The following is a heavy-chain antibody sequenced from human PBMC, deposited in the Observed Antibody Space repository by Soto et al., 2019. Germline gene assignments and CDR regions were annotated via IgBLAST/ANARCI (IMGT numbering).Heavy chain of an antibody. D-gene: IGHD3-16*02. V-gene: IGHV1-2*02. Sequence: ASVKVSCKASGYTFTGYYMHWVRQAPGQGPEWMGWINPNSGGTNYAQKFQGRVTMTRDTSISTAYMELNRLRSDDTAVYYCARARFGGVIVPLHFDYWGQGTLVTVSS. CDR3: ARARFGGVIVPLHFDY. CDR1: GYTFTGYY. J-gene: IGHJ4*02. CDR2: INPNSGGT.